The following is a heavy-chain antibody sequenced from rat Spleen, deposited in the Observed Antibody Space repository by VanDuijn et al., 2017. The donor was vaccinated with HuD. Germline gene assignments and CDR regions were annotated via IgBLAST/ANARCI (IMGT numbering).Heavy chain of an antibody. CDR1: GFSLTSYS. J-gene: IGHJ4*01. V-gene: IGHV2-6*01. Sequence: QVQLKESGPGLVQPSQTLSLTCTVSGFSLTSYSVHWVRQPPGKGLEWIAAISSGGSTYYNSALKSRLSISRDTSKSQVFLKMNSLQTEDTAIYYCTRVDAWGQGASVTVSS. CDR3: TRVDA. CDR2: ISSGGST.